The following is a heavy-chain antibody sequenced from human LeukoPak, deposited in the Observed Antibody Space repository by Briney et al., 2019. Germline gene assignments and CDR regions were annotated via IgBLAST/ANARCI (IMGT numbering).Heavy chain of an antibody. CDR3: ARVLITMVRGVTENYNWFDP. CDR2: ISAYNGNT. CDR1: GYTFPSYG. D-gene: IGHD3-10*01. Sequence: ASVKVSCKASGYTFPSYGISWVRQAPGQGLEWMGWISAYNGNTNYAQKLQGRVTMTTDTSKSTAYMELRSLRSDDTAVYYCARVLITMVRGVTENYNWFDPWGQGTLVTVSS. V-gene: IGHV1-18*01. J-gene: IGHJ5*02.